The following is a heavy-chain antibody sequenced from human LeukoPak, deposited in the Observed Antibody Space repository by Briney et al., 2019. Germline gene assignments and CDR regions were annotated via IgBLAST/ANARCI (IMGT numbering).Heavy chain of an antibody. D-gene: IGHD3-10*01. CDR2: INPNSGGT. V-gene: IGHV1-2*02. J-gene: IGHJ5*02. Sequence: ASVKVSCKASGYTFTDYYVHWVRQAPGQGLEWMGWINPNSGGTNYAQKFQGRVTMTRDTSISTAYMELNRLTSDDTAVYYCAREPMVRDFNWFDPWGQGTLVTVSS. CDR3: AREPMVRDFNWFDP. CDR1: GYTFTDYY.